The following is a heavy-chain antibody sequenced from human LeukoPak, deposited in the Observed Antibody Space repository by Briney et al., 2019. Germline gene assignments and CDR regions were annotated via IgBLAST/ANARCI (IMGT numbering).Heavy chain of an antibody. D-gene: IGHD3-3*01. CDR3: AGLFWSGYNYYYGMDV. Sequence: ASVKVSCKASGYTFTSYDINWVRQAPGQGLEWMGWMNPNSGNTGYAQKFQGRVTMTRNTSISTAYMELSSLRSEDTAVYYCAGLFWSGYNYYYGMDVWGQGTTVTVSS. CDR1: GYTFTSYD. V-gene: IGHV1-8*01. J-gene: IGHJ6*02. CDR2: MNPNSGNT.